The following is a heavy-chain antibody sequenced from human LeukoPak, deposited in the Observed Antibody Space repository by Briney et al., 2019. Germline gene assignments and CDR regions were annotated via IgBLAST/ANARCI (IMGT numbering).Heavy chain of an antibody. V-gene: IGHV3-30*18. D-gene: IGHD3-22*01. J-gene: IGHJ4*02. CDR1: GFTFSSYG. CDR2: ISYDGSNK. Sequence: PGGSLRLSCAASGFTFSSYGMHWVRQAPGKGLEWVAVISYDGSNKYYADSVKGRFTISRDNSKNTLYLQMNSLRAEDTAVYYCGKAFGSSGYYFDYWGQGTLVTVSS. CDR3: GKAFGSSGYYFDY.